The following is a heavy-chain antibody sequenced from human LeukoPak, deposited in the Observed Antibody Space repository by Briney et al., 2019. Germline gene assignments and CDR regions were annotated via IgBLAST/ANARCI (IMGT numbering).Heavy chain of an antibody. CDR3: ARDRYYYDSSPYYSSDAFDI. V-gene: IGHV4-4*07. CDR2: IYTSGST. J-gene: IGHJ3*02. Sequence: PSETLSLTCTVSGGSISSYYWSWIRQPAGKGLEWIGRIYTSGSTNYNPSLKSRVTMSLDTSKNQFSLNLSSVTAADTAVYYCARDRYYYDSSPYYSSDAFDIWGQGTMVTVSS. CDR1: GGSISSYY. D-gene: IGHD3-22*01.